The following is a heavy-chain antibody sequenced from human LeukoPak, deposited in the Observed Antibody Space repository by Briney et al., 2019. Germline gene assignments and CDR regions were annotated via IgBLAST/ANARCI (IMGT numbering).Heavy chain of an antibody. Sequence: ASVKVSCKASGYTFTSYDINWVRQATGQGLEWMGWMNPNRGNTGYAQKFQGRVTMTRNTSISTAYMELSSLRSEDTAVYYCARASRRNRSTIFGVVIIRWFDPWGQGTLVTVSS. J-gene: IGHJ5*02. V-gene: IGHV1-8*01. CDR3: ARASRRNRSTIFGVVIIRWFDP. CDR2: MNPNRGNT. D-gene: IGHD3-3*01. CDR1: GYTFTSYD.